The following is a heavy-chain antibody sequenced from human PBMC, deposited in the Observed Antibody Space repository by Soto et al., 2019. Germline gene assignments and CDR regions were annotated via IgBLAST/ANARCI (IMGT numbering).Heavy chain of an antibody. CDR3: ARIASGPEYYGMDV. J-gene: IGHJ6*02. V-gene: IGHV3-23*01. CDR1: GFTFSTYA. Sequence: GGSLRLSCAPSGFTFSTYAMGWVRQAPGKGLEWVSSISGSGGSTYHADSVTGRFTISRDNSKNTLYLQMNSLGAEDTAVYYCARIASGPEYYGMDVWGQGTTVTVSS. CDR2: ISGSGGST. D-gene: IGHD6-19*01.